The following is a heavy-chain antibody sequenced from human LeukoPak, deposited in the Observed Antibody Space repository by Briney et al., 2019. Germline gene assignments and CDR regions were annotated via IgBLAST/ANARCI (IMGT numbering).Heavy chain of an antibody. D-gene: IGHD1-7*01. CDR2: ISGSSSLM. CDR1: GFSFSPYG. V-gene: IGHV3-48*01. Sequence: GGSLRLSCAASGFSFSPYGMNWVRQSPGMGLEWVSYISGSSSLMYYADSVKGRFTITRDNSKNTLYLQMNSLRAEDTAVYYCARGGIRYNWNFGSFDIWGQGTMVTVSS. CDR3: ARGGIRYNWNFGSFDI. J-gene: IGHJ3*02.